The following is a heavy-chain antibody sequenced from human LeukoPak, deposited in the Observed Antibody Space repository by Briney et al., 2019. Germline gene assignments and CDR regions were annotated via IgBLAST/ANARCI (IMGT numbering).Heavy chain of an antibody. D-gene: IGHD3-10*01. CDR2: VDTSGDYI. CDR3: ARDFFGEPALSDC. CDR1: GFTFTNYA. Sequence: GGSLRLSCAASGFTFTNYAMSWVRQAPGKGLEWVSSVDTSGDYIYNADSVKGRFTISRDNAKNSLYLQMNSLRAEDTAVYYCARDFFGEPALSDCWGQGTLVTVSS. V-gene: IGHV3-21*01. J-gene: IGHJ4*02.